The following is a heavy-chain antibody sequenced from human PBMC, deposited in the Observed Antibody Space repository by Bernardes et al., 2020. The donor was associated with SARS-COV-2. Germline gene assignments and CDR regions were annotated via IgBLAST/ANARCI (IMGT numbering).Heavy chain of an antibody. CDR2: ISYDGSNK. V-gene: IGHV3-30*18. CDR1: GFTFSSYG. D-gene: IGHD7-27*01. CDR3: AKDGDLGYGDAFDI. Sequence: GGSLTLSCAASGFTFSSYGMHWVRQAPGKGLEWVAVISYDGSNKYYADSVKGRFTISRDNSKNTLYLQMNSLRAEDTAVYYCAKDGDLGYGDAFDIWGQGTMVTVSS. J-gene: IGHJ3*02.